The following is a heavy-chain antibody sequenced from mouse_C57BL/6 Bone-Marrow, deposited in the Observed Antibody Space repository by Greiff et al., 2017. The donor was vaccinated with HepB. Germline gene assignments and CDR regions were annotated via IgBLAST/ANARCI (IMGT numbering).Heavy chain of an antibody. Sequence: QVQLKQPGAELVKPGASVKLSCKASGYTFTSYWMQWVKQRPGQGLEWIGEIDPSDSYTNYNQKFKGKATLTVDTSSSTAYMQLSSLTSEDSAVYYCALYYGSSPYYFDYWGQGTTLTVSS. CDR1: GYTFTSYW. D-gene: IGHD1-1*01. CDR2: IDPSDSYT. J-gene: IGHJ2*01. V-gene: IGHV1-50*01. CDR3: ALYYGSSPYYFDY.